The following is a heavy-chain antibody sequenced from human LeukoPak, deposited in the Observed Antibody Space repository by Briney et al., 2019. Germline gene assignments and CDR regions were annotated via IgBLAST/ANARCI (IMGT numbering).Heavy chain of an antibody. J-gene: IGHJ4*02. CDR1: GGSISSSSYY. V-gene: IGHV4-39*07. CDR2: IYYSGST. D-gene: IGHD3-3*01. Sequence: PSETLSLTCTVSGGSISSSSYYWGWIRQPPGKGLEWIGSIYYSGSTYYNPSLKSRLTISIDTSKNQFSLKLNSVTAADTAVYFCAREGSGYSTNFDYWGQGTLVTVSS. CDR3: AREGSGYSTNFDY.